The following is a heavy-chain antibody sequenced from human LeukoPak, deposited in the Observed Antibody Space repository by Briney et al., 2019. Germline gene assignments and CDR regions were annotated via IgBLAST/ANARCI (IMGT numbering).Heavy chain of an antibody. J-gene: IGHJ4*02. CDR2: ISYDGSNK. Sequence: WGSLSLSCAASGFTFSNYGMHWVRQAPGKGLEWVTVISYDGSNKYYADSVKGRFTISRDNSKNTLYLQINSLRAEDTAVYYCAKDQGLYSGSNCHLDYWGQGTLVTVSS. V-gene: IGHV3-30*18. D-gene: IGHD1-26*01. CDR1: GFTFSNYG. CDR3: AKDQGLYSGSNCHLDY.